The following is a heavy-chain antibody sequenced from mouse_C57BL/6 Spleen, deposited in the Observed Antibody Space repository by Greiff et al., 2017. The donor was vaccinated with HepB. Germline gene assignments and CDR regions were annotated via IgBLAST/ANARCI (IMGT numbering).Heavy chain of an antibody. CDR2: IRSKSSNYAT. CDR1: GFTFNTYA. J-gene: IGHJ2*01. CDR3: VRQGVLYDGYYYFDY. Sequence: EVQRVESGGGLVQPKGSLKLSCAASGFTFNTYAMHWVRQAPGKGLEWVARIRSKSSNYATYYADSVKDRFTISRDDSQSMLYLQMNNLKTEDTAMYYCVRQGVLYDGYYYFDYWGQGTTLTVSS. V-gene: IGHV10-3*01. D-gene: IGHD2-3*01.